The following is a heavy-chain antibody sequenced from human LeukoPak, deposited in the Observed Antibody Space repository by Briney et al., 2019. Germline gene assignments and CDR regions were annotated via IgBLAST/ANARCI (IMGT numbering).Heavy chain of an antibody. CDR2: IYYSGST. V-gene: IGHV4-59*01. Sequence: PSETLSLTCTVSGGSISSYYWSWIRQPPGEGLEWIGYIYYSGSTNYNPSLKSRVTISVDTSKNQFSLKLSSVTAADTAVYYCARDRVGYSSGYPYGMDAWGQGTTVTVSS. CDR1: GGSISSYY. J-gene: IGHJ6*02. D-gene: IGHD3-22*01. CDR3: ARDRVGYSSGYPYGMDA.